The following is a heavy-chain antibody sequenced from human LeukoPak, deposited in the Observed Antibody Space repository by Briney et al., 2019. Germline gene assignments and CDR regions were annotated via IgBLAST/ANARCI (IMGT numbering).Heavy chain of an antibody. J-gene: IGHJ6*02. CDR3: ARGGYFREWELKSDRPYYYYGMDV. Sequence: ASVKVSCKASGGTFSSYAMSWVRQAPGQGLDWMGRIIPILGIANYAQKFQGRVTITANKSTSTAYMELSSPRSEDTAVYYCARGGYFREWELKSDRPYYYYGMDVWGQGTTVTVSS. V-gene: IGHV1-69*04. CDR1: GGTFSSYA. CDR2: IIPILGIA. D-gene: IGHD1-26*01.